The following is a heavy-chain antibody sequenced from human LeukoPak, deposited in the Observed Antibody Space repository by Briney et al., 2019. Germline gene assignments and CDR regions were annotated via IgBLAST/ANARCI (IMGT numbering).Heavy chain of an antibody. CDR3: ARVICSGGSCRFDY. J-gene: IGHJ4*02. CDR2: IHTSGST. D-gene: IGHD2-15*01. Sequence: PSETLSLTCTVSGGSISSYCWNWIRQPAGKGLEWIGRIHTSGSTNYNPSLKSRVTMSVDTSKNQFSLKLSSVTAADTAVYYCARVICSGGSCRFDYWGQGTLVTVSS. CDR1: GGSISSYC. V-gene: IGHV4-4*07.